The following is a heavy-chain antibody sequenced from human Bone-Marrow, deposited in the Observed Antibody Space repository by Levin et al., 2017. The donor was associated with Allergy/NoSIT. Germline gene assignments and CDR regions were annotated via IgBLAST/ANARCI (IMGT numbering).Heavy chain of an antibody. J-gene: IGHJ4*02. CDR3: AREEIVATVHSYFDY. CDR1: GFTFNTYA. D-gene: IGHD5-12*01. V-gene: IGHV3-30-3*01. Sequence: PGGSLRLSCAVSGFTFNTYALHWVRQAPGKGLEWVAVISYDGSNKFYADSVKGRFTISRDNSKSTLFLQMNSLRAEDTAVYYCAREEIVATVHSYFDYWGQGTLVTVSS. CDR2: ISYDGSNK.